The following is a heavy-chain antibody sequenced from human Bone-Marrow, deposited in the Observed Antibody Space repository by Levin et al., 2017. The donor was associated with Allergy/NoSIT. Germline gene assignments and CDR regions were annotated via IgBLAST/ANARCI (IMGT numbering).Heavy chain of an antibody. CDR3: ARAIPSGGNSYYYYYMDV. CDR2: IYYSGST. CDR1: GGSISGYY. V-gene: IGHV4-59*01. Sequence: SSQTLSLTCTVSGGSISGYYWSWIRQPPEKGLEWIGYIYYSGSTKYNAYLTSRVTISVDTSKNQFSLQLTSVTAADTAVYYCARAIPSGGNSYYYYYMDVWGKGTTVTVSS. J-gene: IGHJ6*03. D-gene: IGHD4-23*01.